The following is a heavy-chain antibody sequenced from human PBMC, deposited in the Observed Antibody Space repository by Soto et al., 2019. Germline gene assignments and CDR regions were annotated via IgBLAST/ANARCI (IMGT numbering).Heavy chain of an antibody. V-gene: IGHV5-51*01. CDR1: GYSFTSYW. CDR2: IYPGDSDT. J-gene: IGHJ4*02. Sequence: GESLKISCKGSGYSFTSYWIGWVRQMPGKGLEWMGIIYPGDSDTRYSPSFQGQVTISADKSISTAYLQWSSLKASDTAMYYCARQGCSSTSCYGDFDYWGQGTLVTVSS. D-gene: IGHD2-2*01. CDR3: ARQGCSSTSCYGDFDY.